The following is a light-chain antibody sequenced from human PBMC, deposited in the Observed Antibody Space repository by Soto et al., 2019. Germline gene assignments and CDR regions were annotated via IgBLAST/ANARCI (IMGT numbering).Light chain of an antibody. Sequence: EIVVTQSPATLSVYPEERATLSCRASQSVSSNLAWYQQKPGQAPRLLIYGASTRATGIPARFSGSGSGTEFTLTICSLQSEDFAVYYCQQYTDWPLTFAQGTKVDI. V-gene: IGKV3-15*01. CDR1: QSVSSN. J-gene: IGKJ1*01. CDR2: GAS. CDR3: QQYTDWPLT.